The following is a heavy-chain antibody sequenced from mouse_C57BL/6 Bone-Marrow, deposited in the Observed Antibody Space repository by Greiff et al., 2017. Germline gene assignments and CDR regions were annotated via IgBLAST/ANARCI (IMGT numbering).Heavy chain of an antibody. CDR2: ISSGSSTI. J-gene: IGHJ4*01. Sequence: EVKVVESGGGLVKPGGSLKLSCAASGFTFSDYGMHWVRQAPETGLEWVAYISSGSSTIYYADTVKGRFTISRDNAKNTLFLQMTSLRSEDTAMYYCARSVLYAMDYWGQGTSVTVSS. V-gene: IGHV5-17*01. CDR1: GFTFSDYG. CDR3: ARSVLYAMDY.